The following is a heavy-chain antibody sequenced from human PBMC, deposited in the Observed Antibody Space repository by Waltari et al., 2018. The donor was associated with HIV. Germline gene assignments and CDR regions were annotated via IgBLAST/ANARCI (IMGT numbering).Heavy chain of an antibody. CDR2: IYDGGNT. Sequence: EVQLVESGGGLIQPGGSLRLSCAASGFAVSSNYMSWVRQAPGKGLEWVALIYDGGNTYYVDSVKGRFTISRDNSKNTLFLQMNSLRVDDTAVYYCARGPPWEIPSDWGQGTLVTVSS. V-gene: IGHV3-53*01. CDR1: GFAVSSNY. CDR3: ARGPPWEIPSD. J-gene: IGHJ4*02. D-gene: IGHD1-26*01.